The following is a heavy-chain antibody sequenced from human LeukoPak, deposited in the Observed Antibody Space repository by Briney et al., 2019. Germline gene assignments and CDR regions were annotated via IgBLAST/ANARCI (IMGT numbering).Heavy chain of an antibody. CDR1: GGSISSYY. D-gene: IGHD1-26*01. CDR3: ARATLTSGGVFQH. V-gene: IGHV4-59*01. J-gene: IGHJ1*01. Sequence: PSETLSFTCTVSGGSISSYYWSWIRQPPGKGLEWIGNIYYSGSTNYNPSLKSRVTISVDTSKNQFSLRLSSVTAADTAVYYCARATLTSGGVFQHWGQGTLVTVSS. CDR2: IYYSGST.